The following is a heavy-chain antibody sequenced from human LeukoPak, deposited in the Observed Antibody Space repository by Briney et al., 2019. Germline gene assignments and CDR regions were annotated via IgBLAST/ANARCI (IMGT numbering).Heavy chain of an antibody. D-gene: IGHD6-13*01. CDR3: ARLIAAANAENWFDP. J-gene: IGHJ5*02. CDR1: GYTFTSYG. V-gene: IGHV1-18*01. CDR2: ISAYNGNT. Sequence: ASVKVSCKASGYTFTSYGISWVRQAPGQGLEWMGWISAYNGNTNYAQKLQGRVTMTTDTSTNTAYMELRSRSSDDTAVYYCARLIAAANAENWFDPWGQGTLVTVSS.